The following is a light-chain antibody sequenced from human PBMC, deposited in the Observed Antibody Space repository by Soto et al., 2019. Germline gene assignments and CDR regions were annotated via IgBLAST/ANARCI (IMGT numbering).Light chain of an antibody. CDR1: SSDVGGYIY. J-gene: IGLJ1*01. V-gene: IGLV2-14*01. CDR2: EVS. CDR3: SSYTSSSTYV. Sequence: QSALTQPRSVSGSPGQSVTISCTGTSSDVGGYIYVSWYQQHPGKAPKLIIYEVSNRPSGVSNRFSGSKSDNTASLTISGLQAEDEADYYCSSYTSSSTYVFGTGTKLTVL.